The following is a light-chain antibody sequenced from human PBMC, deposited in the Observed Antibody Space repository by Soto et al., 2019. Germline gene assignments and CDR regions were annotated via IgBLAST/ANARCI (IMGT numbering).Light chain of an antibody. CDR1: PSVSRN. CDR3: QQYSNWAT. J-gene: IGKJ3*01. CDR2: DAS. Sequence: EIVLTQSPAPLCLSPGARAAFSGRAGPSVSRNLAWYQQKPGQAPRLLIYDASNRATVIPARFSGSGSVTDFTLTISSLEPEDFAVYYCQQYSNWATFGPGTKVDIK. V-gene: IGKV3-11*01.